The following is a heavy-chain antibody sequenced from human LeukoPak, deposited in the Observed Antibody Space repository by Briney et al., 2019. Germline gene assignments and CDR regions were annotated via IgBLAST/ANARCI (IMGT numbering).Heavy chain of an antibody. CDR1: GGTFSNYA. Sequence: SVKVSCKASGGTFSNYAISWVRQAPGQGLEWMGGIIPIFGTANYAQKLQGRVTMTEDTSTDTAYMELSSLRSEDTAVYYCATPYDSSGYYYLQYAFDIWGQGTMVTVSS. CDR2: IIPIFGTA. V-gene: IGHV1-69*06. D-gene: IGHD3-22*01. J-gene: IGHJ3*02. CDR3: ATPYDSSGYYYLQYAFDI.